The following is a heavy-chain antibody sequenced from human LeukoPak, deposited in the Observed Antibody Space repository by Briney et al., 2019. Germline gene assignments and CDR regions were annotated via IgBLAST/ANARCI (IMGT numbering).Heavy chain of an antibody. D-gene: IGHD2-8*01. CDR1: GYTFSTSG. CDR3: AKDDTMVGDF. Sequence: ASVTVSCKASGYTFSTSGITWVRQAPRQGLEWMGWINNNNGYTDYAQNLQGRVTMTTDTSTNTAYMELRGLTSADTAVYYCAKDDTMVGDFWGQRTLVTVSS. V-gene: IGHV1-18*01. J-gene: IGHJ4*02. CDR2: INNNNGYT.